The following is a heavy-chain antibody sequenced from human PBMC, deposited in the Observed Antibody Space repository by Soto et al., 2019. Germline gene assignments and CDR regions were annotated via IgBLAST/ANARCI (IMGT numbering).Heavy chain of an antibody. V-gene: IGHV3-7*01. CDR1: GFTFSSYW. CDR2: IKQDGSEK. Sequence: GSLSLSCAASGFTFSSYWMSWVRQAPGKGLEWVANIKQDGSEKYYVDSVKGRFTISRDNAKNSLYLQMNSLRAEDTAVYYCARGGIAARPGGDYYYGMDVWGQGTTVTVSS. CDR3: ARGGIAARPGGDYYYGMDV. J-gene: IGHJ6*02. D-gene: IGHD6-6*01.